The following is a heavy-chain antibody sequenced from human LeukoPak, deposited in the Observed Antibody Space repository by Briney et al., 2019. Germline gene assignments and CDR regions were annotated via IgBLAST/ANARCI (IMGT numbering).Heavy chain of an antibody. J-gene: IGHJ4*02. CDR3: ARHDRVVVTYWYFDY. CDR1: GGSISSSSYY. V-gene: IGHV4-39*01. CDR2: IYYSGST. D-gene: IGHD3-22*01. Sequence: SETLSLTCTVSGGSISSSSYYWGWIRQPPGKGLEWIGSIYYSGSTYYNPSLKRRVTISVDTSKNQFSLKLSSVTAADTAVYYCARHDRVVVTYWYFDYWGQGTLVTVSS.